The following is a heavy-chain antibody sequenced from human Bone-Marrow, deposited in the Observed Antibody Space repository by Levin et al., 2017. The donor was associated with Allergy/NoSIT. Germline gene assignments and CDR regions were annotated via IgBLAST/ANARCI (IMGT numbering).Heavy chain of an antibody. J-gene: IGHJ4*02. CDR2: ISYDGSNK. Sequence: GGSLRLSCAASGFTFSSYGMHWVRQAPGKGLEWVAVISYDGSNKYYADSVKGRFTISRDNSKNTLYLQMNSLRAEDTAVYYCAKGGWFGEFLLGYWGQGTLVTVSS. D-gene: IGHD3-10*01. CDR1: GFTFSSYG. CDR3: AKGGWFGEFLLGY. V-gene: IGHV3-30*18.